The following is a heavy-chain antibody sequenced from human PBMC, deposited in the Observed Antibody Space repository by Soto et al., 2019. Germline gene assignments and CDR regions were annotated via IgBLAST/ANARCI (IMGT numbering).Heavy chain of an antibody. J-gene: IGHJ6*02. D-gene: IGHD5-18*01. Sequence: ASVKVSCKASGYTFTSYYMHWVRQAPGQGLEWMGIINPSGGSTSYAQKFQGRVTMTRDTSTSTVYMELSSLRSEDTAVYYCAREGYSYGQGGIENYYYGMDVWGQGTTVPVS. V-gene: IGHV1-46*01. CDR3: AREGYSYGQGGIENYYYGMDV. CDR1: GYTFTSYY. CDR2: INPSGGST.